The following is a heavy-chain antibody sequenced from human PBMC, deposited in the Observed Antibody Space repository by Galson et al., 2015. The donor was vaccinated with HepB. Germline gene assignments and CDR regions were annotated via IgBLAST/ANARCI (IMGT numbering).Heavy chain of an antibody. D-gene: IGHD3-10*01. V-gene: IGHV3-48*04. CDR3: ARDSPYYYGSGSYPLDY. J-gene: IGHJ4*02. CDR2: ISSSSSTI. Sequence: SLRLSCAASGFTFSSYSMNWVRQAPGKGLEWVSYISSSSSTIYYADSVKGRFTISRDNAKNSLYLQMNSLRAEDTAVYYCARDSPYYYGSGSYPLDYWGQGTLVTVSS. CDR1: GFTFSSYS.